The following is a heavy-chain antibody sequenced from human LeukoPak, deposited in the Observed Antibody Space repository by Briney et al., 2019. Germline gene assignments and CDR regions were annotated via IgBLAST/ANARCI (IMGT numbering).Heavy chain of an antibody. J-gene: IGHJ4*02. CDR2: ISGSGGAT. Sequence: PGGTLRLSCAASGFTFNTYGMSWVRQAPGKGLEWVSGISGSGGATYYADSVKGRFTVSRDDPHNTLYLQMKSVRAEDTAVYFCARGGVDHYGSGTYYLMYYFDHWGQGALVTVSS. CDR3: ARGGVDHYGSGTYYLMYYFDH. V-gene: IGHV3-23*01. CDR1: GFTFNTYG. D-gene: IGHD3-10*01.